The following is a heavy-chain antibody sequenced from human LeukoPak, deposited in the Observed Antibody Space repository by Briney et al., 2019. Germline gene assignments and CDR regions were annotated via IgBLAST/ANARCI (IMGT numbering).Heavy chain of an antibody. CDR2: FKRKTDGGTT. Sequence: GGPLRLSCAASGFTFSNAWMSWVRRAPGRGLEWVARFKRKTDGGTTDYAAPVKGRFTISRDDSKNTLYLQMNSLKTEDTAVYYCTAVLLWFGELPRGFDYWGQGTLVTVSS. V-gene: IGHV3-15*01. CDR3: TAVLLWFGELPRGFDY. CDR1: GFTFSNAW. D-gene: IGHD3-10*01. J-gene: IGHJ4*02.